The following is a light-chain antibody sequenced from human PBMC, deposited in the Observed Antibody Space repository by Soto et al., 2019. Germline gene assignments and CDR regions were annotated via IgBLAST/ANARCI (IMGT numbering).Light chain of an antibody. V-gene: IGKV1-5*01. Sequence: DIQMTQSPSTLSASVGDRVTVTCRASQSISSWLAWYQQKPGKAPKLLIYDASSLESGVPSRFNGSGSGTECTLTISSLQPDDFATYYCQQYNTYSRTFGGGTKVETK. J-gene: IGKJ4*01. CDR1: QSISSW. CDR3: QQYNTYSRT. CDR2: DAS.